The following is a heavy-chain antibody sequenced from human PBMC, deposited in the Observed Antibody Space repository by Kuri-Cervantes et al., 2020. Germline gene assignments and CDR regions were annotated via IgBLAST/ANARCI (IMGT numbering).Heavy chain of an antibody. J-gene: IGHJ4*02. Sequence: SETLSLTCAVSGYSINSGYYWGWIRQPPGKGLEWIGSIYHSGGTYYNPSLKSRVTMSVDTSKNHFSLKLSSVTAADTAVYYCARVTVTIYFDYWGQGTLVTVSS. CDR2: IYHSGGT. D-gene: IGHD4-17*01. CDR3: ARVTVTIYFDY. V-gene: IGHV4-38-2*01. CDR1: GYSINSGYY.